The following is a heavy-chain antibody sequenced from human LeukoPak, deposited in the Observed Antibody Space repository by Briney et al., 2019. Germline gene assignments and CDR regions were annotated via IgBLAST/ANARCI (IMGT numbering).Heavy chain of an antibody. J-gene: IGHJ1*01. D-gene: IGHD3-9*01. V-gene: IGHV4-4*07. CDR1: GGSISSYY. Sequence: SETLSLTCTVSGGSISSYYWSWIRQPAGKGLEWIGRIYTSGTTNYNPSLKSRVTMSVDTSKSHFSLQLSSVTAADTAVYYCASSSQEYYDILTGFHDWGQGTLVVVSS. CDR2: IYTSGTT. CDR3: ASSSQEYYDILTGFHD.